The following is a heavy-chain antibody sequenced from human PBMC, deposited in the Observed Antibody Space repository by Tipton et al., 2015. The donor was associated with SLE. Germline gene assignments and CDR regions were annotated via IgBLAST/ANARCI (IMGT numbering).Heavy chain of an antibody. J-gene: IGHJ5*01. D-gene: IGHD5-24*01. CDR1: GGSIISHH. Sequence: TLSLTCSVSGGSIISHHWSWIRQPPGKGLEWIGSIHYSGSTNYNSSLKGRVSISLDTSKTQFSLRLISLTAADTAVYYCARDDGYNFDLWGQGTLVTVSS. CDR3: ARDDGYNFDL. V-gene: IGHV4-59*11. CDR2: IHYSGST.